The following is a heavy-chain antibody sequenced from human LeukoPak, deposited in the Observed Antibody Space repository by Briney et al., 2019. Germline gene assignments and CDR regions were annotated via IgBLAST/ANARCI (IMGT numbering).Heavy chain of an antibody. CDR1: GFTLGSYA. CDR3: AKEIRNAPIAVAGVDYYYGMDV. Sequence: GGSLRLSCAASGFTLGSYAMNWVRQTPGKGLEWVSAINGSGGSTFYADSVRGRFTISRDISKNTLYLQMNSLRAEDTALYYCAKEIRNAPIAVAGVDYYYGMDVWGQGTTVTVSS. J-gene: IGHJ6*02. CDR2: INGSGGST. V-gene: IGHV3-23*01. D-gene: IGHD6-19*01.